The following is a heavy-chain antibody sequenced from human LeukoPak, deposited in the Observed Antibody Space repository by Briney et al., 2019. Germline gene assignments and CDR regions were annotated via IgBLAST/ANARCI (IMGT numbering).Heavy chain of an antibody. CDR3: ARSRGSGTYCFHY. D-gene: IGHD1-26*01. CDR1: GGSISSYY. J-gene: IGHJ4*02. V-gene: IGHV4-59*01. Sequence: SETLSLTCAVSGGSISSYYWSWIRQPPGKGLEWIGYIYYSGSTNYNPSLKSRVTISVDTSKNQFSLKLSSVTAADTAVYYCARSRGSGTYCFHYWGQGTLVTVSS. CDR2: IYYSGST.